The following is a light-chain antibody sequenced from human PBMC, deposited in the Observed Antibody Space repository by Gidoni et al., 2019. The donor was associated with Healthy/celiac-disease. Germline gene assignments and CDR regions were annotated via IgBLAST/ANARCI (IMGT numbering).Light chain of an antibody. CDR1: SSDVGSYNL. V-gene: IGLV2-23*02. CDR2: EVS. CDR3: CSYAGSSTRWV. J-gene: IGLJ3*02. Sequence: PGQSITISCTGTSSDVGSYNLVPWYQQHPGKAPKLMIYEVSKRPSGVSNRFSGSKSGNTASLTISGLQAEDEADYYCCSYAGSSTRWVFGGGTKLTVL.